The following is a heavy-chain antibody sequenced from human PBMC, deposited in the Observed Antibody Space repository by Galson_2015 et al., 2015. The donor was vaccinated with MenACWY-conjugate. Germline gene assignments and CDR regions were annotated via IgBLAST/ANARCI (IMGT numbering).Heavy chain of an antibody. V-gene: IGHV5-51*01. CDR1: GYSFTTYW. CDR3: ARHPPGGRGLDV. D-gene: IGHD1-26*01. J-gene: IGHJ6*02. Sequence: QSGAEVKKSGESLQISCQGSGYSFTTYWIAWVRQMPGRGLEWVGLISPGASNTRYSPSFQGQVTISADKSISTAYLQWSSLKASDTAMYYCARHPPGGRGLDVWGQGTTVTVSS. CDR2: ISPGASNT.